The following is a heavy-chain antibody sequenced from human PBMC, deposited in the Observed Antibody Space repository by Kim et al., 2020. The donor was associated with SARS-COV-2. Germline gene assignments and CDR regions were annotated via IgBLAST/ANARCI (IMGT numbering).Heavy chain of an antibody. CDR2: ISGSGGTT. V-gene: IGHV3-23*01. Sequence: GGSLRLSCAASGFTFSSYAMSWVRQAPGKGLEWVSFISGSGGTTYYADSVKGRFTISRDNSKNTLYLQMSSLRAEDTALYYCAKAATGYYFDLWGRGTLVTLSS. J-gene: IGHJ2*01. CDR3: AKAATGYYFDL. D-gene: IGHD6-13*01. CDR1: GFTFSSYA.